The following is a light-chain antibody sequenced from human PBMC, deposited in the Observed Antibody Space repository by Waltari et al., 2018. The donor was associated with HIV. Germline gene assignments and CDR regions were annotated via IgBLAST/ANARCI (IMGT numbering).Light chain of an antibody. V-gene: IGLV7-46*01. CDR1: TGTVTNDHH. CDR2: DAT. Sequence: QTVVTQEPSLTVSPGGTVTLTCGSTTGTVTNDHHPYWSQQKPGQAPRTLIYDATDKHSWTPARVTPSFLGGKVALTFTAAQPDDEADYYCLLSFGGIRSFGGGTKLTVL. J-gene: IGLJ2*01. CDR3: LLSFGGIRS.